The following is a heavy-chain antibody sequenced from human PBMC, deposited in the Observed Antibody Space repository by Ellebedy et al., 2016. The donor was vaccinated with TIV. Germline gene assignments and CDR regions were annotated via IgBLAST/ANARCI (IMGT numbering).Heavy chain of an antibody. J-gene: IGHJ4*02. V-gene: IGHV4-39*01. CDR3: ARHVGWQVRPFDY. CDR2: IYYSGST. CDR1: GGSVSSTSYY. Sequence: MPSETLSLTCTVSGGSVSSTSYYWGWIRQPPGKGLEWIGSIYYSGSTYYNPSLKSRVTISVDTSKNQFSLKLSSVTAADTAVYYCARHVGWQVRPFDYWGQGTLVTVSS. D-gene: IGHD2-15*01.